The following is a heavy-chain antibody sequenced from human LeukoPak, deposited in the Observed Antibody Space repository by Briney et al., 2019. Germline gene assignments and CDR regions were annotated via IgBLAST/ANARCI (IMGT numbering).Heavy chain of an antibody. D-gene: IGHD2-15*01. CDR1: GFTFTSYW. Sequence: GGSLRLSCAASGFTFTSYWMSWVRQAPGKGLEWVSAISGSGGSTYYADSVKGRFTISRDNSKNTLYLQMNSLGVEDTAVYYCAYCSASNCQWTTYFDYWGQGTLVTVSS. CDR2: ISGSGGST. CDR3: AYCSASNCQWTTYFDY. J-gene: IGHJ4*02. V-gene: IGHV3-23*01.